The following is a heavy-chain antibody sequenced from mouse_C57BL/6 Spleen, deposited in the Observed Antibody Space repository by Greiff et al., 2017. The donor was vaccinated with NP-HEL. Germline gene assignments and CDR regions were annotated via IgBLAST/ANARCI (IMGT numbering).Heavy chain of an antibody. CDR2: IYPGNSDT. D-gene: IGHD1-1*01. Sequence: VQLQQSGTVLARPGASVKMSCKTSGYTFTSYWMHWVKQRPGQGLEWIGAIYPGNSDTSYNQKFKGKAKLTAVTSASTAYMELSSLTNEDSAVYYCTRAITTEVGYFDVWGTGTTVTVSS. J-gene: IGHJ1*03. V-gene: IGHV1-5*01. CDR1: GYTFTSYW. CDR3: TRAITTEVGYFDV.